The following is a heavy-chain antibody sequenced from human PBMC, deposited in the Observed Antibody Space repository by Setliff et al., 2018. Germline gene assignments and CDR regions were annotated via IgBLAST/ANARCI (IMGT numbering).Heavy chain of an antibody. CDR2: VSGSGGST. V-gene: IGHV3-23*01. CDR1: GFTFTTYA. J-gene: IGHJ4*02. D-gene: IGHD3-22*01. Sequence: SLRLSCAASGFTFTTYAMSWVRQAPGKGLEWVSGVSGSGGSTFYADSVKGRFTISRDNSKNTIYLQMNSLRADDTAVYYCARDATYYYDTSGHYSDYFDYWAQGTLVTVSS. CDR3: ARDATYYYDTSGHYSDYFDY.